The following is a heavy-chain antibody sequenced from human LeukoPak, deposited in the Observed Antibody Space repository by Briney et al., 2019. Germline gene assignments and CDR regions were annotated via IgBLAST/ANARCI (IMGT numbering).Heavy chain of an antibody. CDR2: IYYSGST. J-gene: IGHJ5*02. Sequence: SETLSLTCTVSGGSISSYYWSWIRQPPGKGLEWIGYIYYSGSTNYNPSLKSRVTMSVDTSKNQFSLKLSSVTAADTAVYYCARAYGSGSYSLNWFDPWGQGTLVTVSS. V-gene: IGHV4-59*12. D-gene: IGHD3-10*01. CDR1: GGSISSYY. CDR3: ARAYGSGSYSLNWFDP.